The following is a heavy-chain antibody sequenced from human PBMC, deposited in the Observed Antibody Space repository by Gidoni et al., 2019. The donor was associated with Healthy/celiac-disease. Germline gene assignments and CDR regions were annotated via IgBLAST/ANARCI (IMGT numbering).Heavy chain of an antibody. CDR3: AKGAYSGSFYFDY. CDR2: ISYDGSNK. J-gene: IGHJ4*02. Sequence: QVQLVESGGGVVQPGRSLRRSCAASASPFSSYGRHWVRQAPDKGLEWVAVISYDGSNKYYADSVKGRFTISRDNSKNTLYLQMNSLRAEDTAVYYCAKGAYSGSFYFDYWGQGTLVTVSS. D-gene: IGHD1-26*01. CDR1: ASPFSSYG. V-gene: IGHV3-30*18.